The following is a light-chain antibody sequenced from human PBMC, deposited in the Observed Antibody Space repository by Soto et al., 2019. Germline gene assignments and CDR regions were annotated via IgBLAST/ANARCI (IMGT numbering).Light chain of an antibody. CDR3: QQYNSYLM. J-gene: IGKJ1*01. CDR1: QSISSW. V-gene: IGKV1-5*03. Sequence: DIQMTQSPSTLSASVGDRVTITCRASQSISSWLAWYQQKPGKAPKLLIYKASSLESGVPSRFSDSGSGTEFTLSIRRLQPDDFATYYCQQYNSYLMFGQGTKDEIK. CDR2: KAS.